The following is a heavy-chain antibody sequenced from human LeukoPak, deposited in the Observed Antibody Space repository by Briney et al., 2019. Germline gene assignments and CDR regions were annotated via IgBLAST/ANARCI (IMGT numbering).Heavy chain of an antibody. V-gene: IGHV4-39*01. CDR3: ARRGGTAAGNCLDY. Sequence: PSETLSLTCTVSGGSISTTSSYWGWVRQPPGKGLEWIGSIYYDGSTHYNPSLKSRVTISVDTSKNQFSLKLSSVTAADTAVYYCARRGGTAAGNCLDYWGQGTLVTVSS. D-gene: IGHD6-13*01. CDR1: GGSISTTSSY. J-gene: IGHJ4*02. CDR2: IYYDGST.